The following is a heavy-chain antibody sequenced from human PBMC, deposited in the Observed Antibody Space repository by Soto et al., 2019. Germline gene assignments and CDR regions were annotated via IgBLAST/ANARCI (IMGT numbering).Heavy chain of an antibody. CDR1: GFTFSSYA. J-gene: IGHJ4*02. CDR3: AKVFVFTIREGFDY. D-gene: IGHD3-3*01. V-gene: IGHV3-23*01. CDR2: ITGSGDNT. Sequence: EVQLLESGGGLVQPGGSLRLSCAASGFTFSSYAMSWVRQAPGKGLEWVSAITGSGDNTYYADSVKGRFTVSRDNSKNTLYLQMNSLRAEDTAVYYCAKVFVFTIREGFDYWGLGTLVSVSS.